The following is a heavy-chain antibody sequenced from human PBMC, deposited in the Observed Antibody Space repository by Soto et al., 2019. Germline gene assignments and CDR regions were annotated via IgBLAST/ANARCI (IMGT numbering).Heavy chain of an antibody. CDR1: GDSISSGGYS. V-gene: IGHV4-30-2*06. J-gene: IGHJ5*02. D-gene: IGHD3-16*01. CDR2: IYHSGSS. CDR3: ARRGSGTLDP. Sequence: SETLSLTCTVSGDSISSGGYSWSWIRQSPGKGLEWIGYIYHSGSSYYNPSLKSRLIMSVDTSRNHFSLKLNSVTAADTAVYYCARRGSGTLDPWGQGILVTV.